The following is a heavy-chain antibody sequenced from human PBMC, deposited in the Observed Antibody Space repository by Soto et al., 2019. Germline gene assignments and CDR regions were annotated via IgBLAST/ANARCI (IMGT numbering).Heavy chain of an antibody. CDR3: GYDFWSGYYSVGQTSGMDV. CDR1: GFTFSGSA. J-gene: IGHJ6*02. V-gene: IGHV3-73*02. Sequence: EVQLVESGGGLVQPGGSLKLSCAASGFTFSGSAIHWVRQASGKGLEWVGRIRDKVNKYATAYAASVTGRFTISRDDSKNMAYLQTNSLKTDDTAVYYCGYDFWSGYYSVGQTSGMDVWGQGTTVTVSS. D-gene: IGHD3-3*01. CDR2: IRDKVNKYAT.